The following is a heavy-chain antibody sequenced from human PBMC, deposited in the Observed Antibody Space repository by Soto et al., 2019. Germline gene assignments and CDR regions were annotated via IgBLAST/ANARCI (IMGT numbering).Heavy chain of an antibody. CDR3: ARDQRNYYGMDV. CDR2: IIPILGIA. V-gene: IGHV1-69*08. CDR1: GGTFSSYT. Sequence: QVQLVQSGAEVKKPGSSVKVSCKASGGTFSSYTISWVRQAPGQGLEWMGRIIPILGIANYAQKFQGRVTITADKSTRTADMELSSLRSEDTAVYYWARDQRNYYGMDVWGQGTTVTVSS. J-gene: IGHJ6*02.